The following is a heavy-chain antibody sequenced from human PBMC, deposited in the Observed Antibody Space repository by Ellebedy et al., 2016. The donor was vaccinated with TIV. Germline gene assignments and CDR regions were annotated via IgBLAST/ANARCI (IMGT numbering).Heavy chain of an antibody. Sequence: GESLKISCAASGFTFSNYAMNWVRQAPGKGLEWVSAISGSGGSTYYADSVKGRFTISRDNSKNTLYLQMNSLRGEDTAVYYCASLQSYCIGCESDVWGQGTTVTVSS. J-gene: IGHJ6*02. V-gene: IGHV3-23*01. CDR2: ISGSGGST. D-gene: IGHD2-15*01. CDR3: ASLQSYCIGCESDV. CDR1: GFTFSNYA.